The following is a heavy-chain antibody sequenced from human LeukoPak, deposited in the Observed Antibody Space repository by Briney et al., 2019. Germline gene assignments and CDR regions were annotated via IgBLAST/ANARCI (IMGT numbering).Heavy chain of an antibody. J-gene: IGHJ5*02. D-gene: IGHD1-26*01. CDR1: GYTFINYV. V-gene: IGHV1-3*01. CDR3: ARLVGQKWPRCDP. CDR2: INAGNGDT. Sequence: ASVKVSCKASGYTFINYVMHWVRQAPGQRLEWMGWINAGNGDTKYSQKFQGRVTITRDTSASTAYMELSSLRSEGTAVYYCARLVGQKWPRCDPWGQGTLVTVSS.